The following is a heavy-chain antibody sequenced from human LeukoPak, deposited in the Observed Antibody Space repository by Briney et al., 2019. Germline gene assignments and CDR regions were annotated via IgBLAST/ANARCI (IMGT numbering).Heavy chain of an antibody. CDR1: GYSFTSYW. CDR3: ARQADCGGDCLMGLDY. V-gene: IGHV5-51*01. D-gene: IGHD2-21*02. J-gene: IGHJ4*02. CDR2: ISIADSVT. Sequence: GESLKISCKGSGYSFTSYWIGWVRPMPGKGLEWMGIISIADSVTRYSPSFQGQVTISADKSISTAYLQWSSLKASDTAMYYCARQADCGGDCLMGLDYWGQGTLVTVSS.